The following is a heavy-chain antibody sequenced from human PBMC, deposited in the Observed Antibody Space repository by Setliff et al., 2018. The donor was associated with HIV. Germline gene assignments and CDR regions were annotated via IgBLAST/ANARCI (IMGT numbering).Heavy chain of an antibody. CDR1: GGIFDNNA. CDR2: IIPMFATA. J-gene: IGHJ6*03. CDR3: ARGSLLEWGPTSSYYYMDV. Sequence: SVKVSCKASGGIFDNNAISWVRQAPGQGLEWMGGIIPMFATAKYARKFQGRVTITADESTTTAYMELSSLRFEDTAVYYCARGSLLEWGPTSSYYYMDVWGKGTTVTVSS. V-gene: IGHV1-69*13. D-gene: IGHD3-3*01.